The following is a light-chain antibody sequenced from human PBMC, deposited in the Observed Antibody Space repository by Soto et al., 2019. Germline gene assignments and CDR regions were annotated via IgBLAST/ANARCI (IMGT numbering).Light chain of an antibody. J-gene: IGKJ1*01. CDR1: QSISSC. CDR3: QQCCSSPPT. Sequence: DIQLTQSPSTLSASVGDRVTITCRASQSISSCLAWYQQKPGQAPRLLIFAASSLQSGVPARFSGSRSGTDFTLTISRLQPEDFATYYCQQCCSSPPTFGQGTKVDIK. CDR2: AAS. V-gene: IGKV1-5*01.